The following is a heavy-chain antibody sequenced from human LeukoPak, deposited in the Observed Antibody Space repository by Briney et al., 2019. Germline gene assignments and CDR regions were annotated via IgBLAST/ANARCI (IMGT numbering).Heavy chain of an antibody. D-gene: IGHD5-18*01. J-gene: IGHJ3*01. CDR2: INPNSGDT. CDR1: GYTFTAHY. CDR3: ARGGGWGDTDTFFF. Sequence: ASVKVSCKASGYTFTAHYLHWVRQAPGQGLEWMGWINPNSGDTNYAQKFQGWVTMTRDTSISTAYMELNRLKSDDTALYYCARGGGWGDTDTFFFWGQGTMVTVSS. V-gene: IGHV1-2*04.